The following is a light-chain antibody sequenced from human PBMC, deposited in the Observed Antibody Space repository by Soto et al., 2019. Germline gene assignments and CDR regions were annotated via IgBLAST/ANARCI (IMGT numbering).Light chain of an antibody. CDR3: QKYGSSPFA. Sequence: EIVLTQSPGTLSLSPGEIATLSCRTSQSVSNNYLAWYQQKTGQAPRILIYGESSRATGIPDRFSGSGSGTDLDLTISRLEPEDFAVYYCQKYGSSPFACGQGTRLEIK. CDR2: GES. J-gene: IGKJ5*01. CDR1: QSVSNNY. V-gene: IGKV3-20*01.